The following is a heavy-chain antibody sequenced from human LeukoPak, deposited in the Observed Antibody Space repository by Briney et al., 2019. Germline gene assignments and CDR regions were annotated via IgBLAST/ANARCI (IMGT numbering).Heavy chain of an antibody. D-gene: IGHD2-2*02. V-gene: IGHV3-9*01. CDR1: GFTFDDYA. Sequence: AGGSLRLSCAASGFTFDDYAMHWVRQAPGKGLEWVSSISWNSGSIGYADSVKGRFTISRDNAENSLYLQMNSLRAEDTALYYCAKGYCSSTTCYTSYWGQGTLVTVSS. CDR3: AKGYCSSTTCYTSY. J-gene: IGHJ4*02. CDR2: ISWNSGSI.